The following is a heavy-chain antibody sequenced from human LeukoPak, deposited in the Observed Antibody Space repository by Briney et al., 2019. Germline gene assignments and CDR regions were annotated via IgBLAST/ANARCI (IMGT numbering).Heavy chain of an antibody. CDR3: ATPYPAAASF. CDR2: IYYSGST. J-gene: IGHJ4*02. D-gene: IGHD2-2*01. Sequence: SETQSLTCTVSGGSISSSNYYWGWIRQPPGKGLEWIGSIYYSGSTYYNPSLKSRVTISVDTSKNQFSLKLSSVTAADTAVYYCATPYPAAASFWAQETLVRVSS. V-gene: IGHV4-39*01. CDR1: GGSISSSNYY.